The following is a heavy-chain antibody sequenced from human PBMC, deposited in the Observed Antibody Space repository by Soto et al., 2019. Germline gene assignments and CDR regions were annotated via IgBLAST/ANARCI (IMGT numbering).Heavy chain of an antibody. CDR1: GGSFSGYY. J-gene: IGHJ6*02. V-gene: IGHV4-34*01. CDR3: ARPGYYYYGMDV. Sequence: SETLSLTCAVYGGSFSGYYWSWTRQPPGKGLEWIGEINHSGSTNYNPSLKSRVTISVDTSKNQFSLKLSSVTAADTAVYYCARPGYYYYGMDVWGQGTTVTVSS. CDR2: INHSGST.